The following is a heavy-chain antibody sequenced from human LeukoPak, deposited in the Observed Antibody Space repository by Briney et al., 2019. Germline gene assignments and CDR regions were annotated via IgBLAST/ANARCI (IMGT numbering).Heavy chain of an antibody. Sequence: ASVKVSCKASGYTFTRFGITWVRQAPGQGLEWMGWISGYNGYTHYAQNLQGRVTMTTDTSTNTAYMELRSLRSDDTAMYYCARDRGRYDSSGYYPPLFDYWGQGTLVTVSS. CDR1: GYTFTRFG. D-gene: IGHD3-22*01. V-gene: IGHV1-18*01. CDR3: ARDRGRYDSSGYYPPLFDY. CDR2: ISGYNGYT. J-gene: IGHJ4*02.